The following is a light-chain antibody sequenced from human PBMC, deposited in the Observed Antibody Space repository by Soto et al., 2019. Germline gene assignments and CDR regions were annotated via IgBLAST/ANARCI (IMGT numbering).Light chain of an antibody. V-gene: IGLV2-14*01. CDR3: SSYTSSTTLVV. Sequence: QSVLTQPASVSGSPGQSITIYCTGTSSDVGGYNYVSWYRQHPGKAPKLMIYEVSNRPSGVSDRFSGSKSDNTASLTISGLQAEDEADYYCSSYTSSTTLVVFGGGTKVTVL. CDR2: EVS. CDR1: SSDVGGYNY. J-gene: IGLJ2*01.